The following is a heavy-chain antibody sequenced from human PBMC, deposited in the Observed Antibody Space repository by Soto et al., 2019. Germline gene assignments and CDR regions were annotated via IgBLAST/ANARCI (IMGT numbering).Heavy chain of an antibody. V-gene: IGHV1-24*01. CDR3: ATAGYSGSYVFWFDP. Sequence: ASVKVSCKVSGYTLTELSMHWVRQAPGKGLEWMGGFDPEDGETIYAQKFQGRVTMTEDTSTDTAYMELSSLRSEDTAVYCCATAGYSGSYVFWFDPWGQGTLVTVSS. CDR2: FDPEDGET. D-gene: IGHD1-26*01. CDR1: GYTLTELS. J-gene: IGHJ5*02.